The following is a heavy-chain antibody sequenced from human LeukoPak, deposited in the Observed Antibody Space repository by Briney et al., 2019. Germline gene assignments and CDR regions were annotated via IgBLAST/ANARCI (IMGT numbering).Heavy chain of an antibody. Sequence: GGSLRLSCAASGFTFSGSPLHWVRQASGKGLEWVGQIRSKANSYATEYAASVKGRFTISRDDSKNTAYLHMNSLKTEDAAVYYCASSDYGDYSSTLFDYWGQGTLVTVSS. CDR3: ASSDYGDYSSTLFDY. CDR1: GFTFSGSP. CDR2: IRSKANSYAT. D-gene: IGHD4-17*01. J-gene: IGHJ4*02. V-gene: IGHV3-73*01.